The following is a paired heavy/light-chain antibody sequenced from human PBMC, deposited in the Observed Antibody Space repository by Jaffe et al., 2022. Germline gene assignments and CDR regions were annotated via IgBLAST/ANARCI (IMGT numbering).Light chain of an antibody. Sequence: DIQLTQSPSFLSASVGDRVTITCRTSQGISNNLAWYQQQPGKAPKLLIFSVSTLQNGVPSRFSGSASGAEFTLTISSLQPEDFATYYCQQLSSSLLFAFGPGTKVDIK. CDR2: SVS. CDR3: QQLSSSLLFA. V-gene: IGKV1-9*01. CDR1: QGISNN. J-gene: IGKJ3*01.
Heavy chain of an antibody. D-gene: IGHD3-9*01. CDR2: HSYRGGT. Sequence: QLLLQEAGPGLVKPSETLSLFCNVSGVSITTAVNYWGWVRQSPGKGLEWIGSHSYRGGTYYNPSLKTRVTISVESSTDQFSLRVNSVTAADSGVYYCARHGFGRDWSSFDSWGQGTLVTVSS. CDR1: GVSITTAVNY. J-gene: IGHJ4*02. CDR3: ARHGFGRDWSSFDS. V-gene: IGHV4-39*01.